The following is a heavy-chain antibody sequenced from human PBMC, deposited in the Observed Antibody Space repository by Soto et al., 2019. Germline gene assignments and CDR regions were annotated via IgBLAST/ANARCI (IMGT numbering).Heavy chain of an antibody. V-gene: IGHV4-59*01. CDR1: PSSNSSYY. CDR2: IYYSGST. CDR3: AREGCSSTSCYPPYYYYGRDV. D-gene: IGHD2-2*01. J-gene: IGHJ6*02. Sequence: SVTLPRTCTVCPSSNSSYYWSWLRQPPGQGQERNRYIYYSGSTNYNPSLKSRGTISVDTSKNQFSLKLSSVTAADTAVYYCAREGCSSTSCYPPYYYYGRDVWGQGTTVTVSS.